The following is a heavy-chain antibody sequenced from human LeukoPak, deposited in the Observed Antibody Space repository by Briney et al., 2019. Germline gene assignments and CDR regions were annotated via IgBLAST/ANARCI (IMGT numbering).Heavy chain of an antibody. CDR1: GFTFSSYS. CDR3: ARDPRSITIFGVVSRFRDY. Sequence: PGGSLRLSCAASGFTFSSYSMNWVRQAPGKGLEWVSYISSSSSTIYYADSVKGRFTISRDSAKNSLYLQMNSLRAEDTAVYYCARDPRSITIFGVVSRFRDYWGQGTLVTVSS. D-gene: IGHD3-3*01. J-gene: IGHJ4*02. V-gene: IGHV3-48*01. CDR2: ISSSSSTI.